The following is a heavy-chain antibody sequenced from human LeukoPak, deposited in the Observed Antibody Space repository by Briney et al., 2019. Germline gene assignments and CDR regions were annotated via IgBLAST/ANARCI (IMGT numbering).Heavy chain of an antibody. V-gene: IGHV3-48*01. D-gene: IGHD6-19*01. CDR1: GFIFGRDS. J-gene: IGHJ1*01. CDR2: ISRDSDIR. CDR3: AKGGPVAADPRYFQH. Sequence: PGGSLRLSCAASGFIFGRDSMNWVRQAPGRGLEWISYISRDSDIRYYADSVRGRFHISRDNARNSLYLQMNSLRAEDTAVYYCAKGGPVAADPRYFQHWGQGTLVTVSS.